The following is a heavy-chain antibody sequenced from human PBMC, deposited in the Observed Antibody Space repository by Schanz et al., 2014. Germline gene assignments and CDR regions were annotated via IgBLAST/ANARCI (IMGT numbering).Heavy chain of an antibody. Sequence: EVQLVESGGGLVKPGGSLRLSCAAFGFTFNTYDMNWVRQAPGKGLEWVSTISGSGTYMFYADSVKGRFTISRDNTENSLFLQMNGLRAEDTAVYYCARARSAGNTFGYRSFDPWGQGTLVTVSS. CDR2: ISGSGTYM. CDR3: ARARSAGNTFGYRSFDP. D-gene: IGHD5-18*01. J-gene: IGHJ5*02. CDR1: GFTFNTYD. V-gene: IGHV3-21*01.